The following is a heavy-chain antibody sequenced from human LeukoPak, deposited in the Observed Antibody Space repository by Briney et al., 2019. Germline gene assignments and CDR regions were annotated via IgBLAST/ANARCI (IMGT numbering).Heavy chain of an antibody. J-gene: IGHJ5*02. CDR3: ARLLDSTRRWFDP. Sequence: GESLKISCKGSGYSFTNYWIGWVRQMPGKDKEWMGIIYPSDSDTRYSPSFQGQVTISADKSISTAYLQWSSLKASDTAMYYCARLLDSTRRWFDPWGQGTLVTVSS. D-gene: IGHD2-2*01. V-gene: IGHV5-51*01. CDR1: GYSFTNYW. CDR2: IYPSDSDT.